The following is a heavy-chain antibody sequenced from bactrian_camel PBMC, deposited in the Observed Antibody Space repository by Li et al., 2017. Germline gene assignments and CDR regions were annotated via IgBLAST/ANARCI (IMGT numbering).Heavy chain of an antibody. J-gene: IGHJ4*01. V-gene: IGHV3-2*01. Sequence: QVQLVESGGGLVQPGGSLRLSCAASGFTLSSYSMSWVRQAPGKGLEWVSSLWTGGDSTYYADSVKGRFTISLDITENTLYLEMGSLQPEDTAMYYCAARPLRLVACGKFNTEYTYWGQGTQVTVS. CDR1: GFTLSSYS. CDR3: AARPLRLVACGKFNTEYTY. CDR2: LWTGGDST. D-gene: IGHD1*01.